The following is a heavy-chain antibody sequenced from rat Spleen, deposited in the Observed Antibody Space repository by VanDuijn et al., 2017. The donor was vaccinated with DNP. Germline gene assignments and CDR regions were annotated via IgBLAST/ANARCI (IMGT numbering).Heavy chain of an antibody. CDR2: ISYSGTT. CDR1: GYSISRTY. D-gene: IGHD1-11*01. V-gene: IGHV3-1*01. CDR3: AKAGGYSPWYFDY. Sequence: EVQLQESGPGLLKPSQSLPLTCSVTGYSISRTYWGWFRKFPGNKMAWIGHISYSGTTSYHPSLKSRISSTRDTSKNQFFLQLNSVTTEDTATYYCAKAGGYSPWYFDYWGQGVMVTVSS. J-gene: IGHJ2*01.